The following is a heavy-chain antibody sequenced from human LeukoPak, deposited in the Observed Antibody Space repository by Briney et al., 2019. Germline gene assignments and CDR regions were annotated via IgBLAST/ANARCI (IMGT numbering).Heavy chain of an antibody. CDR2: ISYDGSNK. V-gene: IGHV3-30-3*01. J-gene: IGHJ4*02. CDR1: GFTFSSHA. Sequence: PGRSLRLSCAASGFTFSSHAMHWVRQAPGKGLEWVAVISYDGSNKYYADSVKGRFTISRDNSKNTLYLQMNSLRAEDTAVYYCARDLLGGYRWGQGTLVTVSS. D-gene: IGHD5-12*01. CDR3: ARDLLGGYR.